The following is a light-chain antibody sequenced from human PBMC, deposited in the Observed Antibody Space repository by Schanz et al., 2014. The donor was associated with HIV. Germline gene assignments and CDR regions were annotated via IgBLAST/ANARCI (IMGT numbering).Light chain of an antibody. CDR3: AAWDDSLNSAA. CDR1: SSNIGAGYD. J-gene: IGLJ7*01. Sequence: QSVLTQPPSVSGAPGQRVTISCAGSSSNIGAGYDVHWYQQLPGTAPKLLIYSNNNRPSGVPDRFSGSKSGTSAALAISGLQSEDEADYYCAAWDDSLNSAAFGGGTQLTVL. V-gene: IGLV1-40*01. CDR2: SNN.